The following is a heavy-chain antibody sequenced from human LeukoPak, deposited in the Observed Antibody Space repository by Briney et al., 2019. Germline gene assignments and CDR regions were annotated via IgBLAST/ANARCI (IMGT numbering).Heavy chain of an antibody. CDR1: GYTFTSYG. Sequence: ASVKVSCKASGYTFTSYGISWVRQAPGQGLEWMGWISAYNGNTNYAQKLQGRVTMTTDTSTSTAYMELRSLRSDDTAVYYCARDPGRPVPGVVFTIFGVVTPPRGMDVWGQGTTVTVSS. J-gene: IGHJ6*02. CDR2: ISAYNGNT. V-gene: IGHV1-18*01. D-gene: IGHD3-3*01. CDR3: ARDPGRPVPGVVFTIFGVVTPPRGMDV.